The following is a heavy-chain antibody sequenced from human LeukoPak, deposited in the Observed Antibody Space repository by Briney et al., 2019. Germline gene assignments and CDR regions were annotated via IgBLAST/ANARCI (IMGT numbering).Heavy chain of an antibody. CDR2: ISAYNGNT. D-gene: IGHD3-10*01. CDR3: ARDRARAKTPPVISYYYGSGSYSYNWFDP. V-gene: IGHV1-18*01. J-gene: IGHJ5*02. CDR1: GYTFTSYG. Sequence: PMASVKVSCRASGYTFTSYGICWVRQAPGQGLEWMGWISAYNGNTNYAQKLQGRVTMTTDTSTSTAYMELRSLRSDDTAVYYCARDRARAKTPPVISYYYGSGSYSYNWFDPWGQGTLVTVSS.